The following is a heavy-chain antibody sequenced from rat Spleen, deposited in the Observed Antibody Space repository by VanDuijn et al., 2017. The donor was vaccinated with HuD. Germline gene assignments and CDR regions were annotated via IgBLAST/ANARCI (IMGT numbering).Heavy chain of an antibody. CDR2: ISPSGGST. V-gene: IGHV5-19*01. CDR1: GFTFSNYG. D-gene: IGHD1-4*01. CDR3: AREAGLPFHYFDY. Sequence: EVQLVESGGGLVQPGRSLKLSCAASGFTFSNYGMHWIRQAPTKGLEWVASISPSGGSTYYRDSVKGRFTISRDNAKSTQYLQMDSLRFEDMATYFCAREAGLPFHYFDYWGQGVMVTVSS. J-gene: IGHJ2*01.